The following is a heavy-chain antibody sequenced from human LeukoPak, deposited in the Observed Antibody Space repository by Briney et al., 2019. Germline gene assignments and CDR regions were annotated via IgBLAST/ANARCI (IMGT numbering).Heavy chain of an antibody. CDR3: ARFPNTAMVMGLEYYYYGMDV. J-gene: IGHJ6*02. V-gene: IGHV1-46*01. Sequence: GASVKVSCKASGYTFTSYYMHWVRQAPGQGLEWMGIINPSGGSTSYAQKFQGRVTMTRDTSTSTVYMELSSLRSEDTAVYYCARFPNTAMVMGLEYYYYGMDVWGQGTTVTVPS. CDR2: INPSGGST. D-gene: IGHD5-18*01. CDR1: GYTFTSYY.